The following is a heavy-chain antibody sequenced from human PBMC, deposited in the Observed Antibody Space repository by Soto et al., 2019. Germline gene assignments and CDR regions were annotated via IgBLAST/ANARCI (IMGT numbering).Heavy chain of an antibody. CDR2: IYYSGST. CDR1: GGSISSSSYY. V-gene: IGHV4-39*01. J-gene: IGHJ6*02. CDR3: ARQHKGGSYSAYYYYGMDV. Sequence: TSETLSLTCTVSGGSISSSSYYWGWIRQPPGKGLEWIGSIYYSGSTYYNPSLKSRVTISVDTSKNQFSLKLSSVTAADTAAYYCARQHKGGSYSAYYYYGMDVWGQGTTVPVSS. D-gene: IGHD1-26*01.